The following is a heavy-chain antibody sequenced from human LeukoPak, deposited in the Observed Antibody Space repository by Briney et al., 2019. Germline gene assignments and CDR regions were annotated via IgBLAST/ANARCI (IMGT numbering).Heavy chain of an antibody. CDR2: ISYSGST. J-gene: IGHJ6*03. CDR1: SGSISSGGYY. CDR3: ASLHYYYYCMDV. Sequence: PSETLSLTCSVSSGSISSGGYYWSWIRQHPGKALEWIGYISYSGSTYYNPSLKSRLTISLDTSEKQFSLKLSSVTAADTAVYYCASLHYYYYCMDVWGKGTTVTVSS. V-gene: IGHV4-31*03.